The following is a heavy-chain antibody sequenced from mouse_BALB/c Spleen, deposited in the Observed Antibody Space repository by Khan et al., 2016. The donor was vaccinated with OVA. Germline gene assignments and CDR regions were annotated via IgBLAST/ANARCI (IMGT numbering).Heavy chain of an antibody. Sequence: EVQLQESRAELLKLGASVKLSCTSSDFNIKDTYMHWVKQRPEQGLEWIGRIDPANDDTKYDPKFQGKATITADISSNTAYLQLSSLTSEDTAVYFWKTLYGNPFAYWGPGNLVTGSA. D-gene: IGHD2-10*02. J-gene: IGHJ3*01. V-gene: IGHV14-3*02. CDR3: KTLYGNPFAY. CDR1: DFNIKDTY. CDR2: IDPANDDT.